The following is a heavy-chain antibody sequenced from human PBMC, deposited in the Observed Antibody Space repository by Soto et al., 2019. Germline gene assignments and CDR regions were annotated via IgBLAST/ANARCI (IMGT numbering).Heavy chain of an antibody. J-gene: IGHJ4*02. CDR2: IYYSGST. CDR1: GGSISSGGYY. Sequence: QVQLQESGPRLVKASQTLSLTCTVSGGSISSGGYYWSWIRQHPGKGLEWIGYIYYSGSTYYNPSLKSRVTISVDTSKNQFSLKLSSVTAADTAVYYCATTAIANYNFDYWGQGTLVTVSS. D-gene: IGHD5-18*01. CDR3: ATTAIANYNFDY. V-gene: IGHV4-31*03.